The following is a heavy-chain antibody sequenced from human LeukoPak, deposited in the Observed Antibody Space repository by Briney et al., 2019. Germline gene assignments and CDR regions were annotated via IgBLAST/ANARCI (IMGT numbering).Heavy chain of an antibody. CDR3: ARGRYSSGWYKENWFDP. D-gene: IGHD6-19*01. V-gene: IGHV1-8*01. CDR1: GYTFTSYD. Sequence: GASVKLSCNASGYTFTSYDINWVRQATGQGLEWMGWMNPNSGNTGYAQKFQGRVTMTRNTSISTAYMELSSLRSEDGAVYYCARGRYSSGWYKENWFDPWGQGTLVTVSS. CDR2: MNPNSGNT. J-gene: IGHJ5*02.